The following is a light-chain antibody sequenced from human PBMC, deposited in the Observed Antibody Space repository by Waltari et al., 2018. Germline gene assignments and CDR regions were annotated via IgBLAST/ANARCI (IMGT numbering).Light chain of an antibody. V-gene: IGLV2-23*02. CDR1: SSDVGRYDL. CDR3: CSYLERTV. J-gene: IGLJ2*01. CDR2: AVT. Sequence: QSALTQPASVSGSPGQSITISCAGTSSDVGRYDLVSWYQHHPDKAPKLLIYAVTKRPSGVSNRFSGSKSGNTASLTISWLQAEDEATYYCCSYLERTVFGGGTKLTVL.